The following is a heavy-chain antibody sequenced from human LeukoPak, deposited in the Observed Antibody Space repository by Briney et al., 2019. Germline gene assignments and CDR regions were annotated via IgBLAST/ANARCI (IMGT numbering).Heavy chain of an antibody. J-gene: IGHJ3*02. CDR3: ARVRRYYYDSSGYSNAFDI. CDR1: GGSISSYY. V-gene: IGHV4-59*01. Sequence: SETLSLTCTVSGGSISSYYWSWIRQPPGKGLEWIGYIYYSGSTNYNPSLKSRVTISVDTSKNQFSLKLSSVTAADTAVYYCARVRRYYYDSSGYSNAFDIWGQGTMVTVSS. CDR2: IYYSGST. D-gene: IGHD3-22*01.